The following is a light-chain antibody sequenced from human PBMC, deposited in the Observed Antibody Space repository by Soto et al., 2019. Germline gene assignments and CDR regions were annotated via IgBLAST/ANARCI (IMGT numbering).Light chain of an antibody. V-gene: IGKV1-5*03. CDR3: QQYHIYSGT. J-gene: IGKJ1*01. CDR1: QTIYSW. Sequence: DIQMTQSPSTLSASVGDRVTITCRASQTIYSWLAWYQQRPGKPPNLLIYKASTLASGVPSRFSGSGSGTELTLPINSLQPDDFATYYCQQYHIYSGTFGQGTKVDIK. CDR2: KAS.